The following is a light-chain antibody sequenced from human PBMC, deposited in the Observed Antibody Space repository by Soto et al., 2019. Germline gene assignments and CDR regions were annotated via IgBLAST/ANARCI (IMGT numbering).Light chain of an antibody. Sequence: DIQMTQSPSSLSASVGDRVTITCRASQSISTYLNWYQQKPGKAPKLLIYGASSLQSGVPSRFSGSGSGTDFTRTISSLQPEDFATYYCLQSYSAPRTFGQGTKLEIK. CDR2: GAS. J-gene: IGKJ1*01. CDR1: QSISTY. CDR3: LQSYSAPRT. V-gene: IGKV1-39*01.